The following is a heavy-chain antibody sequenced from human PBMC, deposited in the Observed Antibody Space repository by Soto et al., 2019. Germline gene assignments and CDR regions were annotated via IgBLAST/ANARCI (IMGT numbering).Heavy chain of an antibody. V-gene: IGHV4-34*01. CDR3: ARVGVGIYYYYMDV. J-gene: IGHJ6*03. D-gene: IGHD3-3*01. CDR2: INHSGST. CDR1: GGSISGYY. Sequence: PSETLSLTCTVTGGSISGYYWSWIRQPPGKGLEWIGEINHSGSTNYNPSLKSRVTISVDTSKNQFSLKLSSVTAADTAVYYCARVGVGIYYYYMDVWGKGTTVTVSS.